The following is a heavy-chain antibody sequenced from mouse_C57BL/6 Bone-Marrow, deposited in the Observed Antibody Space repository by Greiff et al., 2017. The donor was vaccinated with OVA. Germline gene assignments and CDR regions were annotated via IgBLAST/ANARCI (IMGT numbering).Heavy chain of an antibody. CDR1: GYTFTSYW. D-gene: IGHD1-1*01. J-gene: IGHJ2*01. CDR2: IYPSDSET. Sequence: QVQLQQPGAELVRPGSSVKLSCKASGYTFTSYWTDWVKQRPGQGLEWIGNIYPSDSETHYNQKFKDKATLTVDKSSSTAYMQLSSLTSEDSAVYYCARMGVTVTLDYWGQGTTLTVSS. CDR3: ARMGVTVTLDY. V-gene: IGHV1-61*01.